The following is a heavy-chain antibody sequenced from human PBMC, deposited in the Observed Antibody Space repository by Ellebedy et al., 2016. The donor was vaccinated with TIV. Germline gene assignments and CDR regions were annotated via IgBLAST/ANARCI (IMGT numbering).Heavy chain of an antibody. CDR1: GYNFPNHS. V-gene: IGHV5-51*01. CDR3: AGRPAFDM. CDR2: IFPSPSDP. Sequence: GESLKISCTGSGYNFPNHSIGCVRQTPDKALEWLWSIFPSPSDPRYSLSFKGRVAISVDPSTSTACLQLNSLKACDSAMYYSAGRPAFDMWGQGTLVTVS. J-gene: IGHJ3*02.